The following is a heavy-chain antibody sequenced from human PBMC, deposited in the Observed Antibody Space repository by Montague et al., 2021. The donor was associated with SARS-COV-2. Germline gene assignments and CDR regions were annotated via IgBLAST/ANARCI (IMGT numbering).Heavy chain of an antibody. Sequence: SLRLSCAASGFIFSDYYMSWIRQAPGKGLEWISYTSSRSSYTKYADSVKGRFTISRDNAKNSLYMQMNSLRAEDTAVYYCARVLGGDYPDYWGQGTLVTVSS. J-gene: IGHJ4*02. CDR2: TSSRSSYT. V-gene: IGHV3-11*06. CDR1: GFIFSDYY. CDR3: ARVLGGDYPDY. D-gene: IGHD3-16*01.